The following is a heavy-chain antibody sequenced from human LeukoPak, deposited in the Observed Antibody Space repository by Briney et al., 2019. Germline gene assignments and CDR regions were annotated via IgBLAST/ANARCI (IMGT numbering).Heavy chain of an antibody. CDR2: IYYSGST. D-gene: IGHD4-17*01. Sequence: SETLSLTCTVSGGSISSYYWSWIRQPPGKGLEWIGYIYYSGSTNYNPSLKSRVTISVDTSKNQFSLKLSSVTAADTAVYYCASTRLMTTVITPFDYWGQGTLVTVSS. CDR1: GGSISSYY. V-gene: IGHV4-59*08. J-gene: IGHJ4*02. CDR3: ASTRLMTTVITPFDY.